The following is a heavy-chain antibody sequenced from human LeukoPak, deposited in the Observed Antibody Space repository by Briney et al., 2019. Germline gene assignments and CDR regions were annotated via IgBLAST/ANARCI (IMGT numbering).Heavy chain of an antibody. Sequence: SETLSLTCAVYGGSFSDFYWNWIRQPPGKGLEWIGEINHNGSTNYNPSLKSRVTISVDTSKNQFSLKLSSVTAADTAVYYCASRHYDILTGYPSLLFDFWGQGGLVTVSS. D-gene: IGHD3-9*01. CDR2: INHNGST. V-gene: IGHV4-34*01. J-gene: IGHJ4*02. CDR1: GGSFSDFY. CDR3: ASRHYDILTGYPSLLFDF.